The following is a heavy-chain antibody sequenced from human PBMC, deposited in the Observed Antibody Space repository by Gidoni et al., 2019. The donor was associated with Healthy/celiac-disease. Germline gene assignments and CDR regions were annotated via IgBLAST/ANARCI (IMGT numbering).Heavy chain of an antibody. Sequence: EVQLVQSGAEVKTPGESLRISCKGSGYSFTRYWISWVRQMPGKGLEWMGRFDPSDSYTIYIPSFQGHVTISADKSISTAYLQLSILKASDTAMYYCARSERGPTDYWGQGTLVTVSS. CDR1: GYSFTRYW. D-gene: IGHD4-17*01. CDR3: ARSERGPTDY. CDR2: FDPSDSYT. V-gene: IGHV5-10-1*03. J-gene: IGHJ4*02.